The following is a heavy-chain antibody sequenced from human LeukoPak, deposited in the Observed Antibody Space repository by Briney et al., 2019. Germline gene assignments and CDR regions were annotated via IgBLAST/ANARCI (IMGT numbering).Heavy chain of an antibody. J-gene: IGHJ4*02. Sequence: GGSLRLSCAASGFTFSSYGMHWVRQAPGKGLEWVAFIRYDGSKKYYADSVKGRFTISRDNSKNTLYLQMNSLRAEDTAVYYCEKDGVPSRWFGRNYFDYWGQGTLVTVSS. V-gene: IGHV3-30*02. CDR1: GFTFSSYG. D-gene: IGHD3-10*01. CDR2: IRYDGSKK. CDR3: EKDGVPSRWFGRNYFDY.